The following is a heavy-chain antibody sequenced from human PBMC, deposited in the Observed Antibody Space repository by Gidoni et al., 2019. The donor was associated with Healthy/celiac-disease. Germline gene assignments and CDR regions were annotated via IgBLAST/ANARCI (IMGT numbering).Heavy chain of an antibody. CDR3: ARDGTLASGSGSYFVY. D-gene: IGHD3-10*01. CDR1: GYSISSGYY. CDR2: IYHSGST. Sequence: QVQLQESGPGLVKPSETLSRTCTVSGYSISSGYYWGWIRQPPGKGLEWIGSIYHSGSTYYNPSLKSRVTISVDTSKNQFSLKLSSVTAADTAVYYCARDGTLASGSGSYFVYWGQGTLVTVSS. V-gene: IGHV4-38-2*02. J-gene: IGHJ4*02.